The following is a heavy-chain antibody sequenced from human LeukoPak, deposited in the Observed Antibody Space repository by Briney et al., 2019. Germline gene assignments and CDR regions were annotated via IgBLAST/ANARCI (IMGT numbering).Heavy chain of an antibody. CDR3: ARRRTLRLDAFDP. D-gene: IGHD5/OR15-5a*01. CDR2: IYPGDSDT. Sequence: GESLKISRKGSGYSFTNYRIGWVRQMPGKGLELMGTIYPGDSDTRYSPSFQGQVTISVDKSISTAYLQWSSLKASDTAMYYCARRRTLRLDAFDPWGQGTLVTVSS. V-gene: IGHV5-51*01. J-gene: IGHJ5*02. CDR1: GYSFTNYR.